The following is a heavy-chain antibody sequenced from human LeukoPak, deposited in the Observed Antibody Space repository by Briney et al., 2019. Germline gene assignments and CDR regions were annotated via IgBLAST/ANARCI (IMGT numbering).Heavy chain of an antibody. Sequence: GGSLRLSCAASGFTFSSYSMNWVRQAPGKGLEWVSAISGSGGSTYYADSVKGRFTISRDNSKNTLYLQMNSLRAEDTAVYYCAKDNYDFWSGYYTGHGYWGQGTLVTVSS. CDR1: GFTFSSYS. CDR3: AKDNYDFWSGYYTGHGY. D-gene: IGHD3-3*01. V-gene: IGHV3-23*01. CDR2: ISGSGGST. J-gene: IGHJ4*02.